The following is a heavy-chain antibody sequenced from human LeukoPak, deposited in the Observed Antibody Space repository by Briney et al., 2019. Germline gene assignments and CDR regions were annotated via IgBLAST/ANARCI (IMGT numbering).Heavy chain of an antibody. CDR3: AKDSHWILFDD. J-gene: IGHJ4*02. CDR2: IGGSGTRT. Sequence: GGSLRLSCAASGFTFSSYAMNWVRQAPGKGLEWVSGIGGSGTRTYYADSVKGRFTISRDNSKNTLYLQMDSLRDEDTAVYYCAKDSHWILFDDWGQGTLVTVSS. D-gene: IGHD2-2*03. CDR1: GFTFSSYA. V-gene: IGHV3-23*01.